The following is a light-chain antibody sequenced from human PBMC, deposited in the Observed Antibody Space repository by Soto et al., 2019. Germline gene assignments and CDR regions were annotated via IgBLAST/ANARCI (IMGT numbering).Light chain of an antibody. CDR2: AAS. CDR3: QPANSCPLT. V-gene: IGKV1-12*01. Sequence: DIHMTQSPSSVSASVGDRVTITCRTSHGIGSWLAWYQQKPGKAHKVLIYAASSLQTGVPSRFSGSGSVSDFTLTISSLQPQDFATYYCQPANSCPLTFGGDHKVEIK. J-gene: IGKJ4*01. CDR1: HGIGSW.